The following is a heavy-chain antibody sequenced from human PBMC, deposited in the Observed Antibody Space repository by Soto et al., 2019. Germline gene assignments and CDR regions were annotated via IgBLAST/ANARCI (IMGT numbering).Heavy chain of an antibody. CDR1: GGSISNYY. J-gene: IGHJ5*02. V-gene: IGHV4-59*01. Sequence: SETLSLTCTVSGGSISNYYWSWIRQPPGKGLEWIGYIYYSGSTKYSPSLKSRVTISVDTSKSQFSLELNSVTAADSAVYYCARGPTRDNWNYDNWFDPWGQGILVTVS. CDR3: ARGPTRDNWNYDNWFDP. D-gene: IGHD1-7*01. CDR2: IYYSGST.